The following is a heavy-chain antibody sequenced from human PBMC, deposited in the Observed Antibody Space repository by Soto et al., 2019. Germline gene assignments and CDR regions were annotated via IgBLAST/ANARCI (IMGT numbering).Heavy chain of an antibody. CDR1: GGSISSGDYY. J-gene: IGHJ6*02. CDR3: VQTSITMVRGPYGMDV. D-gene: IGHD3-10*01. Sequence: SETLSLTCTVSGGSISSGDYYWSWIRQPPGKGLEWIGYIYYSGSTYYNPSLKSRVTISVDTSKNQFSLKLSSVTAADTAVYYCVQTSITMVRGPYGMDVWGQGTTVTASS. V-gene: IGHV4-30-4*01. CDR2: IYYSGST.